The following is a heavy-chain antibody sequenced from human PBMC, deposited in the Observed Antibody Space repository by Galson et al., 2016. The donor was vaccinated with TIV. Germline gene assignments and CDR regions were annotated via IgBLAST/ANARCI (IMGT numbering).Heavy chain of an antibody. Sequence: PALVKPTQTLTLTCTFSGFSLNTNGVGVGWIRQPPGKALEWLGLIYWNDDKRYSPSLKSRVTITKDTSRNQVVLTMTNMDPVYTATYYCAQTAMILSGWFDSWGQGTLVTVSS. V-gene: IGHV2-5*01. CDR3: AQTAMILSGWFDS. CDR1: GFSLNTNGVG. CDR2: IYWNDDK. J-gene: IGHJ5*01. D-gene: IGHD5-18*01.